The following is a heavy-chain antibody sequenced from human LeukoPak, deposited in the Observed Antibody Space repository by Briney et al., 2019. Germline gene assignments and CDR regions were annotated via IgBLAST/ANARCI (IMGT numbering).Heavy chain of an antibody. Sequence: GGSLRLSCAASGFTFSSYWMTWVRQAPGKGLEWVASIKQDGSEKYYVDSVKGRFTISRDNAENSLYLQMHSLRAEDTAVYYCARNGGYCSGGTCYSTHWGQGTLVIVSS. CDR1: GFTFSSYW. J-gene: IGHJ4*02. CDR2: IKQDGSEK. D-gene: IGHD2-15*01. CDR3: ARNGGYCSGGTCYSTH. V-gene: IGHV3-7*03.